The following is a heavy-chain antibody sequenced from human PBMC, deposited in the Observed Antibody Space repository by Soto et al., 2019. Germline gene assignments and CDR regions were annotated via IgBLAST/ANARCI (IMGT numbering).Heavy chain of an antibody. CDR1: GFTFSSYA. Sequence: GGSLRLSCAASGFTFSSYAMSWVRQAPGKGLEWVSAISGSGGSTYYADSVKGRFTISRDNSKNTLYLQMNSLRAEDTAVYYCAKDNSGYDVKTIQIDYWGQGTLVTVSS. D-gene: IGHD5-12*01. V-gene: IGHV3-23*01. CDR2: ISGSGGST. J-gene: IGHJ4*02. CDR3: AKDNSGYDVKTIQIDY.